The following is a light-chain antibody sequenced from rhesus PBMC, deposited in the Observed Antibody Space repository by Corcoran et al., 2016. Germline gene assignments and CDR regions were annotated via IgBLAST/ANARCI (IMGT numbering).Light chain of an antibody. CDR3: QQHNSYPRT. CDR1: QGISSW. CDR2: EAS. J-gene: IGKJ1*01. V-gene: IGKV1-21*01. Sequence: DIQMTQSPSSLSASVGDRVTITCRASQGISSWLAWYQQTPGKAPKLLIYEASSLQNGVPSRFRGSGSGSDFTLTISSLQPEDFATYYCQQHNSYPRTFGQGTKVEIK.